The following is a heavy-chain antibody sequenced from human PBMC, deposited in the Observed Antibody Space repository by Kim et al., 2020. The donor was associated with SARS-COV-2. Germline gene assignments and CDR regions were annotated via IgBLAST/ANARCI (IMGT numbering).Heavy chain of an antibody. CDR2: IYYSGST. CDR1: GGSISSYY. J-gene: IGHJ6*02. V-gene: IGHV4-59*13. Sequence: SETLSLTCTVSGGSISSYYWSWIRQPPGKGLEWIGYIYYSGSTNYNPSLKSRVTISVDTSKNQFSLKLSSVTAADTAVYYCARVGGYCSSTSCRHYYYGMDVWGQGTTVTVSS. CDR3: ARVGGYCSSTSCRHYYYGMDV. D-gene: IGHD2-2*01.